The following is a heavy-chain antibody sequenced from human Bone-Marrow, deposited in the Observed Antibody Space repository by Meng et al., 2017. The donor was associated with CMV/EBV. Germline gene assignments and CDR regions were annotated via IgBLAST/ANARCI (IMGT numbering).Heavy chain of an antibody. CDR3: ANSRSCFPHCYFDL. CDR1: YS. CDR2: ISDSGYTT. D-gene: IGHD2-21*01. Sequence: YSISRVRQATRKWLAFVYWISDSGYTTYHAGSLKGPFTTSRDKFKLTMYLQINILTAEYNCVYYCANSRSCFPHCYFDLWGRGTLVTVSS. J-gene: IGHJ2*01. V-gene: IGHV3-23*01.